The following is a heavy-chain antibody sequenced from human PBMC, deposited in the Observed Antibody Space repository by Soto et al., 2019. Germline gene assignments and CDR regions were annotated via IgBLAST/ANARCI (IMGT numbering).Heavy chain of an antibody. CDR3: AKDRVYDSSGPDY. J-gene: IGHJ4*02. D-gene: IGHD3-22*01. CDR1: GFTFSSYG. Sequence: GGSLRLSCAASGFTFSSYGMHWVRQAPGKGLEWVAVISYDGSNTYYADSVKGRFTTSRDNSKNTLYLQMNSLRAEDTAVYYCAKDRVYDSSGPDYWGQGTLVTVSS. V-gene: IGHV3-30*18. CDR2: ISYDGSNT.